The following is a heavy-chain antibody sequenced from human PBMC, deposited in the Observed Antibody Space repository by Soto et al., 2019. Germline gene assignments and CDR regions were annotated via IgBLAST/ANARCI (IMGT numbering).Heavy chain of an antibody. CDR2: ISSSSSYT. V-gene: IGHV3-11*06. D-gene: IGHD2-2*01. J-gene: IGHJ4*02. CDR3: ARGAPAAVRIDY. CDR1: GFTFSDYY. Sequence: QVQLVESGGGLVKPGGSLRLSCAASGFTFSDYYMSWIRQAPGKGLEWVSYISSSSSYTNYADSVKGRFTISRDNAKNSLYLQMNSLRAEDTAVYYCARGAPAAVRIDYWGQGTLVTVSS.